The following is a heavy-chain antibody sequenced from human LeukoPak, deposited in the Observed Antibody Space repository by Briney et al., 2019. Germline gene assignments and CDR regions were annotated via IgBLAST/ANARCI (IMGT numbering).Heavy chain of an antibody. Sequence: GGSLRLSCAASGFTFSSYAMSWVRQAPGKGLEWVSAISGSGGSTYYADSVKGRFTISRDNSKNTLYLQTNSLRAEDTAVYYCAKGVAYCGGDCYLYFDYWGQGTLVTVSS. CDR3: AKGVAYCGGDCYLYFDY. V-gene: IGHV3-23*01. D-gene: IGHD2-21*02. CDR1: GFTFSSYA. CDR2: ISGSGGST. J-gene: IGHJ4*02.